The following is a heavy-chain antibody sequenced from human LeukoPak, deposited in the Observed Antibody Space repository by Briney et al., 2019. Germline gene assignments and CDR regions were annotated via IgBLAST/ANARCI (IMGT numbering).Heavy chain of an antibody. CDR1: GFTFSNYW. Sequence: PGGSLRLSCAASGFTFSNYWMTSVRQAPRKGVERGANINLDGSETYYFDSVKGRFTISRDNAKNSLFLQMNSLRADDTAVYYCARETFAATARGGDHWGQGTLVTVSS. CDR2: INLDGSET. D-gene: IGHD6-13*01. CDR3: ARETFAATARGGDH. V-gene: IGHV3-7*01. J-gene: IGHJ4*02.